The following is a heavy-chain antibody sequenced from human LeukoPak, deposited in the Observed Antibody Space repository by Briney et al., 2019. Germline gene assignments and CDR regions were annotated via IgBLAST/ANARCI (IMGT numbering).Heavy chain of an antibody. V-gene: IGHV4-39*01. CDR1: GASISSSSYY. J-gene: IGHJ5*02. Sequence: SETLSLTCSVSGASISSSSYYWSWVRQPPGGGLEWIGSFYYSWSTYYNPSLKSRVAISVDTSKTHFSLKLSSVTAADTAVYYCARTSIYYASSGYRSWGQGTLVTVPS. D-gene: IGHD3-22*01. CDR2: FYYSWST. CDR3: ARTSIYYASSGYRS.